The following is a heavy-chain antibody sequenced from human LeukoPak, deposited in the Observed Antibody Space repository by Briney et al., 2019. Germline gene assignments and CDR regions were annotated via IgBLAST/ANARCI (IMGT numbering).Heavy chain of an antibody. CDR2: ISSSSSYI. J-gene: IGHJ4*01. V-gene: IGHV3-21*01. CDR1: GFTFSSYS. CDR3: ARVSYDFWSVFASFAY. D-gene: IGHD3-3*01. Sequence: GGSLRLSCAASGFTFSSYSMNWVRQAPGKGLEWVSSISSSSSYIYYADSVKGRFTISRDNAKNSLYLQMNSLGAEDTAVYYCARVSYDFWSVFASFAYGGKETLVTVPS.